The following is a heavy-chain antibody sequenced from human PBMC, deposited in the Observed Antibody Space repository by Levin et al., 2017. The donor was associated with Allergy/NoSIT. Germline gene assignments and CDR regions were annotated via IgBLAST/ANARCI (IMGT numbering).Heavy chain of an antibody. CDR3: TREKLGTPSGEDAFDI. V-gene: IGHV3-49*03. J-gene: IGHJ3*02. D-gene: IGHD7-27*01. Sequence: GGSLRLSCTASGFTFGDYAMSWFRQAPGKGLEWVGFIRSKAYGGTTEYAASVKGRFTISRDDSKRISYLQMNSLKTEDTAVYYCTREKLGTPSGEDAFDIWGQGTMVTVSS. CDR2: IRSKAYGGTT. CDR1: GFTFGDYA.